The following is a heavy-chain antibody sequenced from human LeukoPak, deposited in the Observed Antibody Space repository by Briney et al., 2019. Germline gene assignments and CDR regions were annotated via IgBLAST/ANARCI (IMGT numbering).Heavy chain of an antibody. CDR2: IYYSGST. V-gene: IGHV4-59*01. Sequence: PSETLSLTCSVSGGSISSYYWSWIRQPPGQGLEWIGYIYYSGSTKYNPSLESRVTISVDTSKSQFSLKLSSVTTADTAVYYCARGGGSPEFWGQGTQVTVSS. CDR1: GGSISSYY. CDR3: ARGGGSPEF. D-gene: IGHD1-26*01. J-gene: IGHJ4*02.